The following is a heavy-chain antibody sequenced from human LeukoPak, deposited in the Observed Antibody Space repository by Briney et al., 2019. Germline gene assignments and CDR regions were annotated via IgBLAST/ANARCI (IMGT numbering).Heavy chain of an antibody. Sequence: GGSLRLSCAASGFTFSSYSMNWVRQAPGKGLEWVSSISSSSSYIYYADSVKGRFTISRDNAKNSLYLQMNSLRAEDTAVYYCARVLYGAKVLDYWGQGTLVTVSS. V-gene: IGHV3-21*01. CDR2: ISSSSSYI. J-gene: IGHJ4*02. CDR3: ARVLYGAKVLDY. CDR1: GFTFSSYS. D-gene: IGHD4-17*01.